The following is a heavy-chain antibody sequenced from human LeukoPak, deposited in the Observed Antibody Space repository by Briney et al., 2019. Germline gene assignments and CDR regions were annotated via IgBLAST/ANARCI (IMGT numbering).Heavy chain of an antibody. CDR2: INPSGGST. CDR3: ARDRGDGYNYLFDY. V-gene: IGHV1-46*01. CDR1: GYTFTSYY. D-gene: IGHD5-24*01. J-gene: IGHJ4*02. Sequence: ASVKVSCKASGYTFTSYYMHWVRQAPGQGLEWMGIINPSGGSTSYAQKFQGRVTLTRDMSTSTDYLELRSLRSDDTAVYYCARDRGDGYNYLFDYWGQGTLVTVSS.